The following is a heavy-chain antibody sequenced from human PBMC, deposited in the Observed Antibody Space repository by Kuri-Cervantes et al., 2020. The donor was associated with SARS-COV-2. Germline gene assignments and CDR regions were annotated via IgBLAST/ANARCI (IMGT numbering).Heavy chain of an antibody. CDR3: ARDGWGSTSHNWFDP. CDR1: GFSFTDYY. D-gene: IGHD2-2*01. J-gene: IGHJ5*02. Sequence: GGSLRLSCETSGFSFTDYYVSWIRQIPGGGLEWLSFISGSSSFTNSADSVKGRFTISRDNAKNSLYLQMNSLRAEDTAVYYCARDGWGSTSHNWFDPWGQGTLVTVSS. V-gene: IGHV3-11*06. CDR2: ISGSSSFT.